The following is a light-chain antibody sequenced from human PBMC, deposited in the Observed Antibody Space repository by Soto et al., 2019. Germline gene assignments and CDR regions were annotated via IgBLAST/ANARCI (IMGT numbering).Light chain of an antibody. J-gene: IGLJ1*01. CDR2: EVS. V-gene: IGLV2-8*01. Sequence: QSALTQPPSASGSPGQSVTISCTGTSNDVGGYNYVSWYQQHPGKAPKLMIYEVSQRPSGVPDRFSGSKSGNTASLTVSGLQDEDEADYYCSSYAGSSNYYVFGTGTKVTVL. CDR3: SSYAGSSNYYV. CDR1: SNDVGGYNY.